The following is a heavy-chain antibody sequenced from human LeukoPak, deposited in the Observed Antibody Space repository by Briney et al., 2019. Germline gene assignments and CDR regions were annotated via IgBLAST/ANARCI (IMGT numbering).Heavy chain of an antibody. Sequence: ASETLSLTCTVSGGSISSYYWSWIRQPPGKGLEWIGYIYYSGTTNYNPSLKSRVTISVDTSKNQFSLKLSSVTAADTAVYYCARESAGGGPVDYWGQGTLVTVSS. J-gene: IGHJ4*02. D-gene: IGHD3-16*01. CDR1: GGSISSYY. CDR3: ARESAGGGPVDY. CDR2: IYYSGTT. V-gene: IGHV4-59*01.